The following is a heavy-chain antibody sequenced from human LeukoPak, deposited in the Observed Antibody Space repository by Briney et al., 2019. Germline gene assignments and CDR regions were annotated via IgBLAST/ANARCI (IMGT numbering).Heavy chain of an antibody. V-gene: IGHV3-30*02. CDR2: IRYDGSNK. CDR1: GFTFSSYG. CDR3: AKGWCSTIVCFVPSAYMDV. D-gene: IGHD5/OR15-5a*01. Sequence: GGSLRLSCAASGFTFSSYGMHWVRQAPGKGLEWVAFIRYDGSNKYYADSVKGRFTISRDNSKNTLYLQMNSLRPEDTAVYYCAKGWCSTIVCFVPSAYMDVWGKGTSVTVSS. J-gene: IGHJ6*03.